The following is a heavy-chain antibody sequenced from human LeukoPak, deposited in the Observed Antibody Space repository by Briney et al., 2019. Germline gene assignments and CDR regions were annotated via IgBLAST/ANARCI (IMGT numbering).Heavy chain of an antibody. D-gene: IGHD2-2*01. CDR3: AVRSDAGVIVPTKEEYFQH. Sequence: ASVKVSCKASGYTFTSYYMHWVRRAPGQGLEWMGIINSSGGSTSYAQKFQGRVTMTRDTSTSTVYMELSSLRSEDTAVYYCAVRSDAGVIVPTKEEYFQHWGQGTLVTVSS. CDR2: INSSGGST. CDR1: GYTFTSYY. V-gene: IGHV1-46*01. J-gene: IGHJ1*01.